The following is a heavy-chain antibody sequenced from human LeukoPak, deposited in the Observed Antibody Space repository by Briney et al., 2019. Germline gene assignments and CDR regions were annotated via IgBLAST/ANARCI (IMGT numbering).Heavy chain of an antibody. CDR3: ATDRDTMVRGVLSFDP. Sequence: ASVKVSCKVSGYTLTELSMHWVRQAPGKGLEWMGGFDPEDGETIYAQKFRGRVTMTEDTSTDTAYMELSSLRSEDTAVYYCATDRDTMVRGVLSFDPWGQGTLVTVSS. CDR2: FDPEDGET. CDR1: GYTLTELS. D-gene: IGHD3-10*01. J-gene: IGHJ5*02. V-gene: IGHV1-24*01.